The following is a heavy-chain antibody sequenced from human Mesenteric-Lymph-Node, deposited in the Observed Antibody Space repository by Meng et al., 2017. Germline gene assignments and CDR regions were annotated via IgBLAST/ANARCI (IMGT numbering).Heavy chain of an antibody. CDR2: INHSGST. D-gene: IGHD5-12*01. J-gene: IGHJ4*02. V-gene: IGHV4-34*01. CDR1: GGSLRGYY. CDR3: ARGGYSGYAD. Sequence: QGQLQQGGAGLLKSSVTLCLTCAFYGGSLRGYYWCWIRQPPGKGLEWIGEINHSGSTNYNPSLKSRVTISVDTSKNQFSLKLSSVTAADTAFYYCARGGYSGYADWGQGTLVTVSS.